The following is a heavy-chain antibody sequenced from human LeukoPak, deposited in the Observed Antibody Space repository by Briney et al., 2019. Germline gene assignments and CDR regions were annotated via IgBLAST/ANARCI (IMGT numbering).Heavy chain of an antibody. D-gene: IGHD3-16*01. J-gene: IGHJ4*02. V-gene: IGHV3-23*01. CDR2: IAYIGS. CDR3: VKGLHMLDY. Sequence: GGSLRLSCAASGFIFRDYAMTWVRQTPGKGPEWVSTIAYIGSFYADSVKGRFSISRDDSKNTLYLQMNNLRADDSAVYFCVKGLHMLDYWGQGTLVTVSS. CDR1: GFIFRDYA.